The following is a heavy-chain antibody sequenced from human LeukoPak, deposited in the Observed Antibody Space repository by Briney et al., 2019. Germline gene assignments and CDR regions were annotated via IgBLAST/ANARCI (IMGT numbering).Heavy chain of an antibody. CDR1: GDSISDYD. CDR3: ATRYSSNWYFDY. D-gene: IGHD6-13*01. Sequence: SETLSLTCTVSGDSISDYDWSWIRQPAGKGLEWVGHIHTSGSTNYNPSLKSRITMSVDTSKNQFSLRLGSVTAADTAVYYCATRYSSNWYFDYWGQGTLVTVSS. CDR2: IHTSGST. V-gene: IGHV4-4*07. J-gene: IGHJ4*02.